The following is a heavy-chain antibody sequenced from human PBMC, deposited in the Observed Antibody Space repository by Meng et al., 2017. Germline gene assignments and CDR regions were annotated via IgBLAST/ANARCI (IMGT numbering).Heavy chain of an antibody. CDR1: GFTFSSYS. Sequence: GESLKISCAASGFTFSSYSMNWVRQAPGKGLGWVSSISSSSSYIYYADSVKSRFIISRDNAKNSLYLQMNSLRAEDTAVYYCARERESYYDSSGYYYYYYYGMDVWGQGTTVTVSS. D-gene: IGHD3-22*01. CDR2: ISSSSSYI. V-gene: IGHV3-21*01. CDR3: ARERESYYDSSGYYYYYYYGMDV. J-gene: IGHJ6*02.